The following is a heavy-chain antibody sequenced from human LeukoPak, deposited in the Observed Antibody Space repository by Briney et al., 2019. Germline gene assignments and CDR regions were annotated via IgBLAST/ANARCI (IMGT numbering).Heavy chain of an antibody. CDR2: IIPIFGTA. V-gene: IGHV1-69*13. CDR1: GGTFSSYA. D-gene: IGHD3-3*01. CDR3: ARVLFWGDSRAFDI. J-gene: IGHJ3*02. Sequence: SVKVSCKASGGTFSSYAISWVRQAPGQGLEWMGGIIPIFGTANYAQKFQGRVTITADESTSTAYMELSSLRSEDTAVYYCARVLFWGDSRAFDIWGQGTMVTVSS.